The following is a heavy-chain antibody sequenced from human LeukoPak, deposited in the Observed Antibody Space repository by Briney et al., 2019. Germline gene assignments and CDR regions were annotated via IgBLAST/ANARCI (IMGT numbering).Heavy chain of an antibody. V-gene: IGHV4-59*01. Sequence: PSETLSLTCTVSGGSISSYYWSWIRQPPGKGLEWIGYIYYSGSTNYNPSLKSRVTISVDTSKNQFSLKLSSVIAADTAVYYCAKNSNSYGDIDYWGQGTLVTVSS. CDR2: IYYSGST. CDR3: AKNSNSYGDIDY. CDR1: GGSISSYY. D-gene: IGHD4-17*01. J-gene: IGHJ4*02.